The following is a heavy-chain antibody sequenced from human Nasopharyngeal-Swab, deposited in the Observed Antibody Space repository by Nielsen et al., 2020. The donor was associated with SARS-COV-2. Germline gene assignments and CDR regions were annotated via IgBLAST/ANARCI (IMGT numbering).Heavy chain of an antibody. CDR3: ARQGVFVPAYFHQYYMDV. CDR2: IRQDGSEK. V-gene: IGHV3-7*03. D-gene: IGHD3-16*02. Sequence: GESLKISCAASGFSFSTYWMTWVRQAPGKGLEWVANIRQDGSEKYYVDSVKGHFTVSRDNPKNLLYLQVNSLRAEDTAVYYCARQGVFVPAYFHQYYMDVWGKGTTVTVSS. CDR1: GFSFSTYW. J-gene: IGHJ6*03.